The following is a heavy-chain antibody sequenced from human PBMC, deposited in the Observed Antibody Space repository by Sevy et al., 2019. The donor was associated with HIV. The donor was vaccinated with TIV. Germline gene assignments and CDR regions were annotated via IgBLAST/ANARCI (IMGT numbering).Heavy chain of an antibody. CDR3: ARDYSRSFEY. Sequence: GGSLRLSCAASGFTFRSYAMHWVRQAPGKGLEWVAVISDDGSNKYYADTVKGRLTISRDNSKNTLYVQMNSLRAEDTAVYYCARDYSRSFEYWGQRTLVTVSS. D-gene: IGHD6-13*01. J-gene: IGHJ4*02. V-gene: IGHV3-30-3*01. CDR2: ISDDGSNK. CDR1: GFTFRSYA.